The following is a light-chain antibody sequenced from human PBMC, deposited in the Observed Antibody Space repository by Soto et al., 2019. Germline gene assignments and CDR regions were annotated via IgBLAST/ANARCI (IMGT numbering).Light chain of an antibody. J-gene: IGKJ1*01. CDR1: QSVSTN. CDR2: GAY. Sequence: VMTQSPATLSVSPGERATLSCRASQSVSTNLAWYQQRPGQAPRLIISGAYTRATGIPARFSGSGSGTEFTLTISSLQSEDFAIYYCQQFNKWPRTFGQGPGWKSN. CDR3: QQFNKWPRT. V-gene: IGKV3-15*01.